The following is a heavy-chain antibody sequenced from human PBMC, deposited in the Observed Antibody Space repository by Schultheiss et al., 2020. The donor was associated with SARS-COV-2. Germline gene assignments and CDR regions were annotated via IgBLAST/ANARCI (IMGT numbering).Heavy chain of an antibody. Sequence: ASVKVSCKASGYTFTSYYMHWVRQAPGQGLEWMGIINPSGGSTSYAQKFQGRVTMTRDTSTSTAYMELRSLRSDDTAVYYCATDVKGQKMTTRFDYWGQGTLVTVSS. CDR3: ATDVKGQKMTTRFDY. J-gene: IGHJ4*02. D-gene: IGHD5-24*01. V-gene: IGHV1-46*01. CDR2: INPSGGST. CDR1: GYTFTSYY.